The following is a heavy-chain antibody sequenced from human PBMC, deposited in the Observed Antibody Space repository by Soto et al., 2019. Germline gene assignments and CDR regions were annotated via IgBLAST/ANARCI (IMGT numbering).Heavy chain of an antibody. Sequence: QVQLVQSGAEVKKPGASVKVSCKASGYTFTSYGLSWVRQAPGQGLEWMGRISAYNYNTNYAQKLQGRVTMTTDTSTSTASMELRSLRADDTAVYYCARVVGALGHWFYPWCQGTLVTVSS. CDR1: GYTFTSYG. J-gene: IGHJ5*02. CDR2: ISAYNYNT. D-gene: IGHD1-26*01. CDR3: ARVVGALGHWFYP. V-gene: IGHV1-18*01.